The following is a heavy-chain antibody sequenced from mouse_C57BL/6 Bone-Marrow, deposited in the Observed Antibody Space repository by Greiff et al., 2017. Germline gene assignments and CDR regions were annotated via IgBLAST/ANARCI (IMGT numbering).Heavy chain of an antibody. CDR3: ASGGGGYYAWFAY. D-gene: IGHD2-3*01. V-gene: IGHV1-64*01. J-gene: IGHJ3*01. CDR1: GYTFTSYW. Sequence: VQLQQPGAELVKPGASVKLSCKASGYTFTSYWMHWVKQRPGQGLEWIGMIPPTSGSTNYNEKFKSKATLTVDKSSSTAYMQLSSLTSEDSAVYYWASGGGGYYAWFAYWGQGTLVTVSA. CDR2: IPPTSGST.